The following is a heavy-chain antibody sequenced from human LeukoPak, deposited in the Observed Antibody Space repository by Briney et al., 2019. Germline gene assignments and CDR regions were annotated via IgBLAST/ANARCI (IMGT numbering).Heavy chain of an antibody. CDR2: ISGSGGST. CDR3: AKDLIAAAGKVYYYGMDV. CDR1: GFTFSSYA. V-gene: IGHV3-23*01. Sequence: GGSLRLSCAASGFTFSSYAMSWVRQAPGKGLEWVSAISGSGGSTYYADSVKGRFTISRDNSKNTLYLQMNSLRAEDTAVYYCAKDLIAAAGKVYYYGMDVWGQGTTVTVS. D-gene: IGHD6-13*01. J-gene: IGHJ6*02.